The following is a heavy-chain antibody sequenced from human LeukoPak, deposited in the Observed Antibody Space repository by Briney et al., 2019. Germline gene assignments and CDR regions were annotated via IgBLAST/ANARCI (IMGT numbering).Heavy chain of an antibody. V-gene: IGHV3-48*02. D-gene: IGHD3-3*01. J-gene: IGHJ4*02. Sequence: GGSLRLSCAASGFTFSSYSMNWVRQAPGKGLEWVSYISSSSSTIYYADSVKGRFTISRDNAKNSLYLQMNSMRDEDTAVYYCARDYDFWSGYYGPFDYWGQGTLVTVSS. CDR1: GFTFSSYS. CDR3: ARDYDFWSGYYGPFDY. CDR2: ISSSSSTI.